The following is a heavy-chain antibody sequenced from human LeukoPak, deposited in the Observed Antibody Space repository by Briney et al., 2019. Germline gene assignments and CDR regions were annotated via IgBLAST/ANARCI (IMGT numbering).Heavy chain of an antibody. D-gene: IGHD2-15*01. V-gene: IGHV3-7*03. J-gene: IGHJ4*02. CDR1: GFIFSGSW. Sequence: GGSLRLSCTASGFIFSGSWMAWIRQAPGKGLEWVAIIKKDGSEKYYVDSMKGRFTISRDNAKNSLFLQMNSLRAEDTAIYYCTTDTWYSAGHWGQGTLVTVST. CDR3: TTDTWYSAGH. CDR2: IKKDGSEK.